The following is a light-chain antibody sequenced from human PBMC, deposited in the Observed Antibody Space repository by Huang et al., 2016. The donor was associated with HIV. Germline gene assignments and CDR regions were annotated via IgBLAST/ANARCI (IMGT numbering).Light chain of an antibody. CDR1: QSICTY. V-gene: IGKV3-11*01. Sequence: EIVLTQSPVTLSLSPGDRATLSCRASQSICTYLAWYQQKSGQAPRLLIYDVSNRAAGVPARFSASGSEKDFTLTIASLDPDDFAIYHCQQRSKWPLTFGGGTKVEMK. CDR2: DVS. J-gene: IGKJ4*01. CDR3: QQRSKWPLT.